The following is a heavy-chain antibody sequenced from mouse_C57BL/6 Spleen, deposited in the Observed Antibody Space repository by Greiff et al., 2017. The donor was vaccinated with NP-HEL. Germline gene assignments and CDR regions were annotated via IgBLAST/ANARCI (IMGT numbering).Heavy chain of an antibody. V-gene: IGHV1-39*01. J-gene: IGHJ2*01. CDR3: ARSLYDGYSYYFDY. Sequence: EVQLQQSGPELVKPCASVKISCKASGYSFTDYNMNWVKQSNGKSLEWIGVINPNYGTTSYNQKFKGKATLTVDQSSSTAYMHLNSLTSEDSAVYYCARSLYDGYSYYFDYWGQGTTLTVSS. CDR2: INPNYGTT. D-gene: IGHD2-3*01. CDR1: GYSFTDYN.